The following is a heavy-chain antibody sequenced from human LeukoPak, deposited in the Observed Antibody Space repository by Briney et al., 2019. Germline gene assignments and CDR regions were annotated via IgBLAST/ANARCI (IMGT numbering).Heavy chain of an antibody. Sequence: SETLSLTCAVSGGSISSSNWWSWVRQPPGKGLEWIGEINHSGSTNYNPSLKSRVTISVDTSKNQFSLQLNSVTPEDTAVYYCARVDTTIIAVAGEYYFDYWGQGTLVTVSS. V-gene: IGHV4-4*02. CDR2: INHSGST. J-gene: IGHJ4*02. D-gene: IGHD6-19*01. CDR1: GGSISSSNW. CDR3: ARVDTTIIAVAGEYYFDY.